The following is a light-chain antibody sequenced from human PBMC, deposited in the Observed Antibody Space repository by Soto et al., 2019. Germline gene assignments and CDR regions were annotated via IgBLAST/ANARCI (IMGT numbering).Light chain of an antibody. J-gene: IGKJ4*01. CDR2: DAS. CDR1: QSVNIY. V-gene: IGKV3-11*01. CDR3: QQRANWPLT. Sequence: EIVLTQSPATVSLSPGERVTLSCRASQSVNIYLAWYQQKPGQAPRLLIYDASNRATGVPARFSGSGSGTDFTLTISSLESEDFAVYYCQQRANWPLTFGGGSKAGIK.